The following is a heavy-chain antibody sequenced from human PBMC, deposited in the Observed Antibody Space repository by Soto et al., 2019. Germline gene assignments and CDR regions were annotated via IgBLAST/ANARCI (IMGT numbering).Heavy chain of an antibody. D-gene: IGHD3-22*01. Sequence: QVQLQESGPGLVEPAETLSLTCTVSGGSKIRYYWGWIRQSPGKPLEWIGNIYHSAITNDNPSLKSRVTISIDPSKGQFSLKLTSVTAADTATYYCARLWDYNKSGYNAPWGYGMDVWGQGTTVTVSS. V-gene: IGHV4-59*01. CDR2: IYHSAIT. CDR1: GGSKIRYY. J-gene: IGHJ6*02. CDR3: ARLWDYNKSGYNAPWGYGMDV.